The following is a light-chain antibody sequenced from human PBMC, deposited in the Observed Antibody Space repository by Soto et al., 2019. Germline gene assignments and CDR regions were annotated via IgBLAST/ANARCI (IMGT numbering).Light chain of an antibody. CDR1: QSLLYSNGYNY. J-gene: IGKJ5*01. V-gene: IGKV2-28*01. Sequence: IVMTQSPLSLPVTPGEPASISCRSSQSLLYSNGYNYLDWYLQRPGQSPQLLIYLGSNRAPGVPDRFSGSGSGTDFTLKISGVEAEDVGVYYCMQGLQDLTFGQGTRLEIQ. CDR2: LGS. CDR3: MQGLQDLT.